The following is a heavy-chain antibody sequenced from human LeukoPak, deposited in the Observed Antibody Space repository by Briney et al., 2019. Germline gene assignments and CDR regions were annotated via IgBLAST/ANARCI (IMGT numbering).Heavy chain of an antibody. J-gene: IGHJ4*02. Sequence: GGSLKLSCAASGFTFSGSAMHWVRQASGKGLEWVGRIRSKANSYATAYAASVKGRFTISRDNSKNTLYLQMSSLRVEDTALYYCAKTWEPKFGFDDWGQGTLVTVSS. CDR1: GFTFSGSA. D-gene: IGHD1-26*01. CDR2: IRSKANSYAT. CDR3: AKTWEPKFGFDD. V-gene: IGHV3-73*01.